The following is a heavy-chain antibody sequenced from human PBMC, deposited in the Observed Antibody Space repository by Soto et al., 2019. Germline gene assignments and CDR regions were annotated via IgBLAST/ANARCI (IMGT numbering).Heavy chain of an antibody. CDR2: ISSSSSYI. V-gene: IGHV3-21*01. D-gene: IGHD2-15*01. J-gene: IGHJ3*02. Sequence: PGGSLRLSCAASGFTFSSYSMNWVRQAPGKGLEWVSSISSSSSYIYYADSVKGRFTISRDNAKNSLYLQMNSLRAEDTAVYYCARDRLVVVVAAPDAFDIWGQGTMVTVSS. CDR3: ARDRLVVVVAAPDAFDI. CDR1: GFTFSSYS.